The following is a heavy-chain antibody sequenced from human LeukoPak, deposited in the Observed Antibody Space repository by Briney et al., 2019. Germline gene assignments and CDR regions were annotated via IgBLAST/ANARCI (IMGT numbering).Heavy chain of an antibody. V-gene: IGHV4-59*12. CDR2: FYYSGST. Sequence: SETLSLTCNVSGASISNYYWSWIRQPPGKGLEWIGFFYYSGSTDYHPSLKSRVTISVDTSKNQLSLKLSSVTAADTAVYYCARGRDWTWGYWGQGTLVTVSS. CDR1: GASISNYY. D-gene: IGHD3/OR15-3a*01. CDR3: ARGRDWTWGY. J-gene: IGHJ4*02.